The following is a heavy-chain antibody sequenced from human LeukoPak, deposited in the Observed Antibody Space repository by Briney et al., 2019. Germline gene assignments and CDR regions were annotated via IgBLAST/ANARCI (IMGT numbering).Heavy chain of an antibody. D-gene: IGHD5/OR15-5a*01. V-gene: IGHV3-53*01. CDR1: GFTDY. J-gene: IGHJ4*02. CDR3: ARDRSTTHFDY. Sequence: GGSLRLSCAASGFTDYMTWVRQAPGKGLEWVSVIYSGGSTYYAASVKGRFSVSRDNSKNTVYLQMNSLRAEDTAVYYCARDRSTTHFDYWGQGTLVTVSS. CDR2: IYSGGST.